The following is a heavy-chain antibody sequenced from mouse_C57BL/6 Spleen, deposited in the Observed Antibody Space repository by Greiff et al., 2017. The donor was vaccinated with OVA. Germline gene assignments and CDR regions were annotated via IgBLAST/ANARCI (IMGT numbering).Heavy chain of an antibody. D-gene: IGHD2-5*01. J-gene: IGHJ3*01. CDR2: IRLKSDNYAT. Sequence: EVKLEESGGGLVQPGGSMKLSCVASGFTFSNYWMNWVRQSPEKGLEWVAQIRLKSDNYATHYAESVKGRFTISRDDSKSSVYLQMNNLRAEDTGIYYCTYYSNYVAYWGQGTLVTVSA. CDR1: GFTFSNYW. V-gene: IGHV6-3*01. CDR3: TYYSNYVAY.